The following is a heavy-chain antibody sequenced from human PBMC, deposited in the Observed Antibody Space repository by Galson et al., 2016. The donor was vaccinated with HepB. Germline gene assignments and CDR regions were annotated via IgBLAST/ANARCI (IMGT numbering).Heavy chain of an antibody. D-gene: IGHD3-3*01. CDR2: IRNKANGYAT. V-gene: IGHV3-73*01. J-gene: IGHJ6*02. CDR1: GCTFSGSA. Sequence: SLRLSCAASGCTFSGSALHWVRQASGKGLEWVGRIRNKANGYATAQAASVKGRFTISRDDSKNTAYLQMNRLENEDTAVYYFTSPLRFFAIDNYYSGMDVWGQGTTVTVSS. CDR3: TSPLRFFAIDNYYSGMDV.